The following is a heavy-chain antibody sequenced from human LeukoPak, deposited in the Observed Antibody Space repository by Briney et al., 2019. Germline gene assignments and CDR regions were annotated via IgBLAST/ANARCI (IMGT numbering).Heavy chain of an antibody. Sequence: ASVKVSCKASGGTFSSYTISWVRQAPGQGLEWMGRIIPILGIANYAQKFQGRVTITADKSTSTAYMELSSLRSEDTAVYYCARPYCSSTSCPHYWYFDLWGRGTLVTVSS. CDR1: GGTFSSYT. V-gene: IGHV1-69*02. CDR2: IIPILGIA. J-gene: IGHJ2*01. D-gene: IGHD2-2*01. CDR3: ARPYCSSTSCPHYWYFDL.